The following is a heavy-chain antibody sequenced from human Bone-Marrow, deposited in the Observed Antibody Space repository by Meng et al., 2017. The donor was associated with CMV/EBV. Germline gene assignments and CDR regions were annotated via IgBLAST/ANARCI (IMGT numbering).Heavy chain of an antibody. D-gene: IGHD5-24*01. V-gene: IGHV3-30*04. CDR1: GFTFSSYA. J-gene: IGHJ3*02. CDR3: ARVNVEMVTITGAFEN. CDR2: VSYDVSNK. Sequence: GESLKISCAASGFTFSSYAMHWVRQAPGQGLVWVAVVSYDVSNKYYADSVKGRFTISRDNSKNTLYLQMNSLRAEDTAVYYCARVNVEMVTITGAFENLGQGTIVTASS.